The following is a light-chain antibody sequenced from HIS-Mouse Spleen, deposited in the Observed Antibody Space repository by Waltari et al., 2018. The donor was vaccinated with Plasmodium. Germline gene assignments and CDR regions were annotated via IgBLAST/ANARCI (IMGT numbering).Light chain of an antibody. V-gene: IGLV2-23*01. J-gene: IGLJ3*02. CDR2: EGS. CDR1: SSDVGSYNL. Sequence: QSALPQPASVSGSPGQSITISCTGTSSDVGSYNLVSWYQQHPGKAPKLMIYEGSKRPSGVSNRSSGSKSGNTASLTISGLQAEDEADYYCCSYAGSSTWVFGGGTKLTVL. CDR3: CSYAGSSTWV.